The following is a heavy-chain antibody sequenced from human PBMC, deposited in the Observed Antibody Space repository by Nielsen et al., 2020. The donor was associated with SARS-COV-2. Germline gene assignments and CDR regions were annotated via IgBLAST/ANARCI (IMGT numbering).Heavy chain of an antibody. CDR2: IYYSGST. D-gene: IGHD4-17*01. CDR3: ARGRDTTTNSYLDV. CDR1: GGSISSYY. Sequence: SETLSLTCTVSGGSISSYYWSWIRQPPGKGLEWIGYIYYSGSTNYNPSLKSRVTISVDTSKNQFSLKLSSVTAADTAIYYCARGRDTTTNSYLDVWGQGTTVTVSS. J-gene: IGHJ6*02. V-gene: IGHV4-59*12.